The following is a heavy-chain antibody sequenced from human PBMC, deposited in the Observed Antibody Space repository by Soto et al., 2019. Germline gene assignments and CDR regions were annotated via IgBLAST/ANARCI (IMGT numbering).Heavy chain of an antibody. CDR3: ARGRGPEKYDFWSGYYS. CDR1: GGTFSSYA. D-gene: IGHD3-3*01. V-gene: IGHV1-69*06. J-gene: IGHJ4*02. Sequence: SVKVSCKASGGTFSSYAISWVRQAPGQGLEWMGGIIPIFGTANYAQKLQGRVTITADKSTSTAYMELSSLRSEDTAVYYCARGRGPEKYDFWSGYYSWGQGTLVTVSS. CDR2: IIPIFGTA.